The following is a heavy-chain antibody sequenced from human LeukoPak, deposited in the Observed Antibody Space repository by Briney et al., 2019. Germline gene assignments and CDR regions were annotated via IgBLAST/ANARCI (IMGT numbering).Heavy chain of an antibody. CDR3: ASASMTTVTSDFDY. Sequence: GGSLRLSCAASGFTFSSYSMNWVRQAPRKGLEWVSSISSSSSYIYYADSVKGRFTISRDNAKNSLYLQMNSLRAEDTAVYYCASASMTTVTSDFDYWGQGTLVTVSS. CDR1: GFTFSSYS. J-gene: IGHJ4*02. V-gene: IGHV3-21*01. CDR2: ISSSSSYI. D-gene: IGHD4-11*01.